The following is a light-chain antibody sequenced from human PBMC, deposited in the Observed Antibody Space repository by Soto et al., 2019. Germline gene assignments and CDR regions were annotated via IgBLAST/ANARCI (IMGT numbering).Light chain of an antibody. CDR2: GAS. V-gene: IGKV3-20*01. CDR3: QQYNNWPPIT. J-gene: IGKJ5*01. CDR1: QSVSSSY. Sequence: EIVLTQSPGTLSLSPGERATLSCTASQSVSSSYLAWYQQKPGQAPRLLIYGASSRATGIPDRFSGSGSGTDFTLTISRLDPEDFAVYYCQQYNNWPPITFSQGTRLEI.